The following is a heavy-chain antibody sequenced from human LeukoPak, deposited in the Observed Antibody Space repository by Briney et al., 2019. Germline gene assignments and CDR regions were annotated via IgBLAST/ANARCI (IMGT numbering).Heavy chain of an antibody. J-gene: IGHJ5*02. CDR2: IYYSGST. CDR3: ARDGQWLWKSPPNWFDP. D-gene: IGHD6-19*01. V-gene: IGHV4-39*07. CDR1: GGSISSSSYY. Sequence: SETLSLTCTVSGGSISSSSYYWGWIRQPPGKGLEWIGSIYYSGSTYYNPSLKSRVTISVDTSKNQFSLKLSSVTAADTAVYYCARDGQWLWKSPPNWFDPWGQGTQVTVSS.